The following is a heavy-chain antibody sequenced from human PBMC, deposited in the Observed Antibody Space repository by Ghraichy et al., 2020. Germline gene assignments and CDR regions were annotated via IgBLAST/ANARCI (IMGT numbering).Heavy chain of an antibody. Sequence: SETLSLTCTVSGGSISSGGYYWSWIRQHPGKGLEWIGYIYYSGSTYYNPSLKSRVTISVDTSKNQFSLKLSSVTAADTAVYCCARRRISKALQHRDYWGQGTLVTVSS. CDR2: IYYSGST. CDR1: GGSISSGGYY. J-gene: IGHJ4*02. CDR3: ARRRISKALQHRDY. D-gene: IGHD2-15*01. V-gene: IGHV4-31*03.